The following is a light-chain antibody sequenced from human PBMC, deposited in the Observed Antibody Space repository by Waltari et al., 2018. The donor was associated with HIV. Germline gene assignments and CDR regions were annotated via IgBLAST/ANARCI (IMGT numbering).Light chain of an antibody. J-gene: IGLJ3*02. CDR3: CSYAGSSTFVV. Sequence: QSALTQPASVSGSPGQSITISCLGTSRDVGSYNLVSWYQQHPGKAPKLMIYEGSKRPSGFSNRFSGSKSGNTASLTISGLQAEDEADYYCCSYAGSSTFVVFGGGTKLTVL. CDR1: SRDVGSYNL. CDR2: EGS. V-gene: IGLV2-23*03.